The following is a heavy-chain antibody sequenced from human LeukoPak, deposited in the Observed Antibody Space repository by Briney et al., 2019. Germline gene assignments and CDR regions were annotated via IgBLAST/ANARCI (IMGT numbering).Heavy chain of an antibody. CDR1: GFTFSNAW. CDR2: IKSKTDGGTT. D-gene: IGHD3-22*01. CDR3: TTVPPLYYDSSGFLFDY. Sequence: PGGSLRLSCAASGFTFSNAWMSWVRQAPGKGLEWVGRIKSKTDGGTTDYAAPVKGRFTISRDDSKITLYLQMHSLKTEDTAVYYCTTVPPLYYDSSGFLFDYWGQGTLVTVSS. J-gene: IGHJ4*02. V-gene: IGHV3-15*01.